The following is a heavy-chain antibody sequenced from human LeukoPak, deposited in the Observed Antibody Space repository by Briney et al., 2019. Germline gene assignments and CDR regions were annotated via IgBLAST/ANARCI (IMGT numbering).Heavy chain of an antibody. CDR3: AKSFSGFGELGSGFDY. J-gene: IGHJ4*02. D-gene: IGHD3-10*01. CDR2: IKQDGSEK. Sequence: PGGSLRLSCAASGFTFSSYWMSWVRQAPGKGLEWVANIKQDGSEKYYVDSVKGRFTISRDNAKNSLYLQMNSLRAEDTAVYYCAKSFSGFGELGSGFDYWGQGTLVTVSS. V-gene: IGHV3-7*03. CDR1: GFTFSSYW.